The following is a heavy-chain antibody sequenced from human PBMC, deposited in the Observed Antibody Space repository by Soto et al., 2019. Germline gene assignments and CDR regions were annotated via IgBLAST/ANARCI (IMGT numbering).Heavy chain of an antibody. V-gene: IGHV4-59*01. CDR2: IQYSGSA. Sequence: PSETLSLTCTVSGGSISSYHWSWIRHLPGQGLEWIGHIQYSGSAKYNPSLKSRVTISVDTSKNQVSLKLTSVTAADTAVYYCARDYYYDSRGFPGAYYYGMDVWGQGTTVTVS. D-gene: IGHD3-22*01. CDR1: GGSISSYH. J-gene: IGHJ6*02. CDR3: ARDYYYDSRGFPGAYYYGMDV.